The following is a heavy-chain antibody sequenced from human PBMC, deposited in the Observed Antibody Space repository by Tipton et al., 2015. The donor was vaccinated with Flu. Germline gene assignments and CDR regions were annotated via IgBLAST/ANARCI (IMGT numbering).Heavy chain of an antibody. J-gene: IGHJ4*02. D-gene: IGHD2-2*01. CDR2: VHQTGIT. CDR1: GDSIGRRYY. Sequence: TLSLTCSVSGDSIGRRYYWGWIRQPPGRGLEWIGNVHQTGITYYNVSLKGRVTISVDPSMSQFSLRLTSVTAADTALYYCARDPSLGMPDYFDYWGQGILVTASS. V-gene: IGHV4-38-2*02. CDR3: ARDPSLGMPDYFDY.